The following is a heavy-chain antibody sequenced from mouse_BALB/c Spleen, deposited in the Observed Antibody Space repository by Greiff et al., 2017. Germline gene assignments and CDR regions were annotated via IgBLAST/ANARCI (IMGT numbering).Heavy chain of an antibody. CDR2: ISYDGSN. Sequence: EVKLQESGPGLVKPSQSLSLTCSVTGYSITSGYYWNWIRQFPGNKLEWMGYISYDGSNNYNPSLKNRISITRDTSKNQFFLKLNSVTTEDTATYYCARDRSTMITTRAMDYWGQGTSVTVSS. V-gene: IGHV3-6*02. D-gene: IGHD2-4*01. CDR1: GYSITSGYY. CDR3: ARDRSTMITTRAMDY. J-gene: IGHJ4*01.